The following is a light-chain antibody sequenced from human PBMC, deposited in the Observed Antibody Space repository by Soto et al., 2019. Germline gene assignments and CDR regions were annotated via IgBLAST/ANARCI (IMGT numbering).Light chain of an antibody. Sequence: AIRMTQSPSSFSASTGDRVTITCRASQGISSYLAWYQQKPGKAPKLLIYAASTLLSGVPSRFSGSGSGTDFTLTISCLQSEDFATYYCQQYYSYPRTFGQGTKVDIK. J-gene: IGKJ1*01. CDR2: AAS. V-gene: IGKV1-8*01. CDR1: QGISSY. CDR3: QQYYSYPRT.